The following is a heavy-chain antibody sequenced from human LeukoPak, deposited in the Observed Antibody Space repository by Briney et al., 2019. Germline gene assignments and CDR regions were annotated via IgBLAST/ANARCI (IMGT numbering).Heavy chain of an antibody. V-gene: IGHV1-2*02. CDR1: GYTFIDYY. CDR3: ARSTSWGHY. J-gene: IGHJ4*02. Sequence: ASVKVSCKASGYTFIDYYIHWVRQAPGQGLEWMGWVNPNRGDTNYAQKFRGRVTITTDTSISTAYMDLSAVTSGDTAVYYCARSTSWGHYWGQGTLLTVSS. CDR2: VNPNRGDT. D-gene: IGHD6-13*01.